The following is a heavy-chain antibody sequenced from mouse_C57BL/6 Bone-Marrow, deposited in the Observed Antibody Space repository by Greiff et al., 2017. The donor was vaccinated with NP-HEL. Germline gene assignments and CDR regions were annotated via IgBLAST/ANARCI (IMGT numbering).Heavy chain of an antibody. V-gene: IGHV5-16*01. CDR1: GFTFSDYY. CDR2: INYDGSST. CDR3: AREGGNLFDY. Sequence: EVQVVESEGGLVQPGSSMKLSCTASGFTFSDYYMAWVRQVPEKGLEWVANINYDGSSTYYLDSLKSRFIISRDNAKNILYLQMSSLKSEDTATYYCAREGGNLFDYWGQGTTLTVSS. J-gene: IGHJ2*01.